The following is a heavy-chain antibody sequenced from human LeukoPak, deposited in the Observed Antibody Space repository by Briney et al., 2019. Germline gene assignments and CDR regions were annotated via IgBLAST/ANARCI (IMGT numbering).Heavy chain of an antibody. CDR2: ITWNSDKI. J-gene: IGHJ4*02. CDR3: VKGGDFPDYFDY. CDR1: GFTFDDYA. D-gene: IGHD2-21*02. V-gene: IGHV3-9*01. Sequence: GGSLRLSCAASGFTFDDYAMHWVRQAPGKGLEWVSGITWNSDKIVYADFVRGRLTISRDNAKKSLYLQLSSLTSGDTAFYYCVKGGDFPDYFDYWGQGTLVTVSS.